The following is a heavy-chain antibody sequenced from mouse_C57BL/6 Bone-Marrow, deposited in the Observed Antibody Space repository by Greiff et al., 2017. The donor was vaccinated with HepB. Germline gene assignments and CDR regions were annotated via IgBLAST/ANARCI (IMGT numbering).Heavy chain of an antibody. CDR1: GYTFTNYW. Sequence: VQVVESGAELVRPGTSVKMSCKASGYTFTNYWIGWAKQRPGHGLEWIGDIYPGGGYTNYNEKFKGKATLTADKSSSTAYMQFSSLTSEDSAIYYCARGYYGIYWYFDVWGTGTTVTVSS. D-gene: IGHD1-1*01. CDR3: ARGYYGIYWYFDV. J-gene: IGHJ1*03. CDR2: IYPGGGYT. V-gene: IGHV1-63*01.